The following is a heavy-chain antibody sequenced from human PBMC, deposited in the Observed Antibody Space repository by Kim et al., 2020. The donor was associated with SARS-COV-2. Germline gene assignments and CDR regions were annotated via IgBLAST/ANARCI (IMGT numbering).Heavy chain of an antibody. CDR1: QFTFSSYW. Sequence: GGSLRLSCAASQFTFSSYWMSWVRQAPGKGLEWVANINQDESEKYYVDSVKGRFTISRDNAKNSLYLQMNSLRAADTAVYYCARAQHSPHLENSGFDLLLDAGGQGTRVTVSS. V-gene: IGHV3-7*01. CDR2: INQDESEK. D-gene: IGHD5-12*01. CDR3: ARAQHSPHLENSGFDLLLDA. J-gene: IGHJ5*02.